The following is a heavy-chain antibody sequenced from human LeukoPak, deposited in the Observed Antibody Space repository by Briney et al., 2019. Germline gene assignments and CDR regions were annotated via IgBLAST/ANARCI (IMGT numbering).Heavy chain of an antibody. CDR2: ISSTSSTL. D-gene: IGHD5-12*01. V-gene: IGHV3-48*01. J-gene: IGHJ4*02. CDR1: GFTFSGYS. CDR3: ARESAYAFDY. Sequence: GGSLRLSCAASGFTFSGYSMNWVRQAPGKGLERVSYISSTSSTLLYTDSVKGRFIISRDNAKNSLYLQMNSLRAEDTAVYYCARESAYAFDYWGQGILVTVSS.